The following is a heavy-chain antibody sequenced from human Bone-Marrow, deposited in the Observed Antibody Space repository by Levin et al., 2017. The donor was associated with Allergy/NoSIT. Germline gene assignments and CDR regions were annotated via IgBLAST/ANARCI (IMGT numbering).Heavy chain of an antibody. Sequence: SQTLSLTCTVSGASISSTDYYWSWIRQPPGKGLEWIGYIYSSGNTNYNPSLKSRVTMSLDASKNQISLKLNSVTAADTAVYYCARDRDYYDSSGYDIVYYGMDVWGQGTTVTVS. V-gene: IGHV4-30-4*01. CDR1: GASISSTDYY. J-gene: IGHJ6*02. D-gene: IGHD3-22*01. CDR3: ARDRDYYDSSGYDIVYYGMDV. CDR2: IYSSGNT.